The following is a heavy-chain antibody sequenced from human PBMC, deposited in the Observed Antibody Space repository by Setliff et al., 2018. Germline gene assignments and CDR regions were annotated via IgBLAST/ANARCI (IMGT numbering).Heavy chain of an antibody. J-gene: IGHJ4*02. V-gene: IGHV1-46*01. D-gene: IGHD2-8*01. CDR3: ARGLIVLPVPSGDMCYFDY. CDR1: GHTFTSYF. Sequence: AAVKVSCKASGHTFTSYFMQWVRQATGQGLEWMGMINPSGGYTIYAKKFQGRVTMTRDTSTSTVYLELSSLRSEDTAVYYCARGLIVLPVPSGDMCYFDYWVQGTLVTVSS. CDR2: INPSGGYT.